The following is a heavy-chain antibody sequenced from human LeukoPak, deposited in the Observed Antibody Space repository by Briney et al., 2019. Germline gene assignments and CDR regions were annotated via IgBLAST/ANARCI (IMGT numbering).Heavy chain of an antibody. CDR1: GGSISSYY. J-gene: IGHJ4*02. CDR2: IYYSGST. CDR3: ARDPEYYDSSGYPFDY. D-gene: IGHD3-22*01. V-gene: IGHV4-39*07. Sequence: SETLSLTCTVSGGSISSYYWGWIRQPPGKGLEWIGSIYYSGSTYYNPSLKSRVTMSVDTSKNQFSLKLSSVTAADTAVYYCARDPEYYDSSGYPFDYWGQGTLVTVSS.